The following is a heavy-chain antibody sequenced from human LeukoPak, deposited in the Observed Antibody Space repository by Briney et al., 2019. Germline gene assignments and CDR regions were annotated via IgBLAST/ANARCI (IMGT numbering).Heavy chain of an antibody. Sequence: SETLSLTCAVYGGSFSGDYWNWIRQPPGKGLEWIGYIYYSGSTNYNPSLKSRVTISVDTSKNQFSLKPSSVTATDTAVYYCARGIQLWLGFDYWGQGTLVTVSS. D-gene: IGHD5-18*01. V-gene: IGHV4-59*01. CDR2: IYYSGST. CDR3: ARGIQLWLGFDY. J-gene: IGHJ4*02. CDR1: GGSFSGDY.